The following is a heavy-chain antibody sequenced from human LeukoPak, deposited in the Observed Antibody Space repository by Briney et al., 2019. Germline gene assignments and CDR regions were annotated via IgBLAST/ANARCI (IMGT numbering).Heavy chain of an antibody. V-gene: IGHV3-21*01. Sequence: GGSLRLSCAASGFTFTSYSINWVRQAPGKGLEWVSSISSSSSYIYYADSVKGRFTISRDNSKNTLYLQMNSLRAEDTAVYYCAKVSMEFYYYYGMDVWGQGTTVTVSS. CDR2: ISSSSSYI. J-gene: IGHJ6*02. D-gene: IGHD1-1*01. CDR1: GFTFTSYS. CDR3: AKVSMEFYYYYGMDV.